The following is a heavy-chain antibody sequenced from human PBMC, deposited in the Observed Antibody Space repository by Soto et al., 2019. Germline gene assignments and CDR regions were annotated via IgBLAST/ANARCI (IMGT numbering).Heavy chain of an antibody. D-gene: IGHD5-12*01. Sequence: GSGKVCFKSSGYPFTSYYINWVRQAPGQGLEWMGIINPSAGSTIYAQKLHGRVTMTRDMSTSTVYMEVSSLRSEDTDVYYCARGAQWIAHFDYWGQGTLGTV. CDR1: GYPFTSYY. CDR2: INPSAGST. J-gene: IGHJ4*02. CDR3: ARGAQWIAHFDY. V-gene: IGHV1-46*01.